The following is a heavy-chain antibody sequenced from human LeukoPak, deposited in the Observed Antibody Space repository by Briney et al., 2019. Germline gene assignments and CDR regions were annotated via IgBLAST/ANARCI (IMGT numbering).Heavy chain of an antibody. D-gene: IGHD2-15*01. CDR2: IYYSGST. CDR3: ARAFDSAGYCRGGSCLAFDY. Sequence: SWIRQHPGKGLEWIGYIYYSGSTYYNPSLKSRVTMSIDTSKNQFSLNLSSVTAADTAVYYCARAFDSAGYCRGGSCLAFDYWGQGTLVTVSS. V-gene: IGHV4-31*02. J-gene: IGHJ4*02.